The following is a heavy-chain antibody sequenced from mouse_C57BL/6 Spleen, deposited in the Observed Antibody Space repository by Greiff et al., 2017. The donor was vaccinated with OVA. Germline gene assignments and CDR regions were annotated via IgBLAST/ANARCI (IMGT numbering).Heavy chain of an antibody. J-gene: IGHJ4*01. CDR1: GYTFTSYW. CDR3: ARYYYGSSYDYYAMDY. Sequence: QVQLQQPGAELVRPGSSVKLSCKASGYTFTSYWMHWVKQRPIQGLEWIGNIDSSDSETHYNQKFKDKATLTVDKSSSTAYMQLSSLTSEDSAVYYCARYYYGSSYDYYAMDYWGQGTSVTVSS. V-gene: IGHV1-52*01. CDR2: IDSSDSET. D-gene: IGHD1-1*01.